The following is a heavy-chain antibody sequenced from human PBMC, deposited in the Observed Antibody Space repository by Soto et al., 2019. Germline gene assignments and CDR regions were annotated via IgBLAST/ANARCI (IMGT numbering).Heavy chain of an antibody. CDR1: GGSISSGDYY. CDR2: IYYSGST. Sequence: QVQLQESGPGLVKPSQTLSLTCTVSGGSISSGDYYWSWIRQPPRKGLEWIGYIYYSGSTYYNPSRTARVTISVDTAKNQFSLTLGSVTAADTAVYYCASASPVVSDFWGQGTTVTVSS. J-gene: IGHJ6*02. CDR3: ASASPVVSDF. V-gene: IGHV4-30-4*01.